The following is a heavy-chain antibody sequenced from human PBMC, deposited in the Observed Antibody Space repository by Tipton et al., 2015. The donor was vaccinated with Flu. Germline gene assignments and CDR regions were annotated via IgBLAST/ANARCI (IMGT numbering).Heavy chain of an antibody. J-gene: IGHJ5*02. CDR1: GDSISSDYY. Sequence: LRLSCAVSGDSISSDYYWGWIRQFPGKGLEWIGTVSRTGSTIYNPSLKSRVTLSIDTSKNQLSLKMKSVTATDMAVYYCARRDYSNYVSDPKSWFDPWGQGTLVAVSS. CDR2: VSRTGST. D-gene: IGHD4-11*01. CDR3: ARRDYSNYVSDPKSWFDP. V-gene: IGHV4-38-2*01.